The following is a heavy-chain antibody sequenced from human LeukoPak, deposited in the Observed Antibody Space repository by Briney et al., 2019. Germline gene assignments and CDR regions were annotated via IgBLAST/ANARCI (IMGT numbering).Heavy chain of an antibody. CDR3: AKGVIAAAGTGNWFDP. D-gene: IGHD6-13*01. CDR1: GFTFSSYA. J-gene: IGHJ5*02. CDR2: ISGSGGST. Sequence: GGSLRLSCAASGFTFSSYAMSWVRQAPGKGLEWVSAISGSGGSTYYADSVKGRFTISRGNSKNTLYLQMNSLRVEDTAVYYCAKGVIAAAGTGNWFDPWGQGTLVTVSS. V-gene: IGHV3-23*01.